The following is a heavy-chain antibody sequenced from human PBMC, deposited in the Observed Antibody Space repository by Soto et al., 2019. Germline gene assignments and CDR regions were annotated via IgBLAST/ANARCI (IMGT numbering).Heavy chain of an antibody. J-gene: IGHJ1*01. CDR2: ISTDASST. V-gene: IGHV3-74*01. Sequence: EVQLVESGGGLVQPGGSLRLSCAASGFTFSSYWMHWVRQAPGKGLVWVSSISTDASSTRYVDPVKGRFTISRHNAKNTLYVQMNSVRAEDTALYYCARLPNKSPQNWGQGTLVIVSP. CDR1: GFTFSSYW. CDR3: ARLPNKSPQN.